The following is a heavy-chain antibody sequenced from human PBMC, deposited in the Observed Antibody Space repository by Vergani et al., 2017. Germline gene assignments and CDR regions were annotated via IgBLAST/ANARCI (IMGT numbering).Heavy chain of an antibody. D-gene: IGHD3-10*01. CDR3: ARGPVGTMVRGVFDY. J-gene: IGHJ4*02. CDR1: GGSFSGYY. Sequence: QVQLQQWGAGLLKPSETLSLTCAVYGGSFSGYYWSWIRQPPGKGLEWFGEINHSGSTNYNPSLKSRVTISVDTSKNQFSLKLSSVTAADTAVYYCARGPVGTMVRGVFDYWGQGTLVTVSS. CDR2: INHSGST. V-gene: IGHV4-34*01.